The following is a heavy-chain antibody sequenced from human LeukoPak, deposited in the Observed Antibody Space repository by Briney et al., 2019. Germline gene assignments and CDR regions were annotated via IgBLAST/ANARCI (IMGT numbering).Heavy chain of an antibody. CDR2: IIPIFGTA. Sequence: SVKVSCKASGYTFTGYYMHWVRQAPGQGLEWMGRIIPIFGTANYAQKFQGRVTITTDESTSTAYMELSSVRSEDTAVYYCARDYYDSSGYSLSDYWGQGTLVTVSS. V-gene: IGHV1-69*05. CDR1: GYTFTGYY. D-gene: IGHD3-22*01. CDR3: ARDYYDSSGYSLSDY. J-gene: IGHJ4*02.